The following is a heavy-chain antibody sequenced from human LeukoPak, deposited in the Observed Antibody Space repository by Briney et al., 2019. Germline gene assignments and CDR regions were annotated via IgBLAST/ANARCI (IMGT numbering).Heavy chain of an antibody. CDR2: ISFDGNNE. Sequence: PGGSLRLSCGASEFXFSSYAIHWVRQAPGKGLEWVAAISFDGNNEYYADSVKGRFTISRDNSKNTLYLQMNSLRAEDTAVYYCANIIRKYTSGYYYFDYWGQGTLVTVSS. J-gene: IGHJ4*02. V-gene: IGHV3-30-3*01. CDR3: ANIIRKYTSGYYYFDY. D-gene: IGHD6-25*01. CDR1: EFXFSSYA.